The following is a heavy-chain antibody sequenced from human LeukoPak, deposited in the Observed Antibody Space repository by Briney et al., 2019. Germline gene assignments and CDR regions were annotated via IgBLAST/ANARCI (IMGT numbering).Heavy chain of an antibody. Sequence: SQTLSLTCASYGDSVSSNSAAWNWIRQSPSRGLEWLGRTYYRSKWFNDYAASVRSRITIKPDTPRNQFSLQLNSVTPEDTALYYCARSKGHLDFWGQGTLVTVSS. CDR1: GDSVSSNSAA. V-gene: IGHV6-1*01. J-gene: IGHJ4*02. CDR3: ARSKGHLDF. CDR2: TYYRSKWFN.